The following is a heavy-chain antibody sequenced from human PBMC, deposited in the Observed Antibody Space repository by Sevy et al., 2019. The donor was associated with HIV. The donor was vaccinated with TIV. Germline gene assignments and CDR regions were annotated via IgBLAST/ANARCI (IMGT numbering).Heavy chain of an antibody. D-gene: IGHD5-12*01. Sequence: GGSLRLSCAASGFTFSSYAMHWVRQAPGKGLEWVAVISYDGSNKYYADSVKGRFTISRDNSKNTRYLQMNSLRAEDTAVYYCARDQTHSGYDSHWFDPWGQGTLVTVSS. CDR3: ARDQTHSGYDSHWFDP. CDR1: GFTFSSYA. V-gene: IGHV3-30-3*01. CDR2: ISYDGSNK. J-gene: IGHJ5*02.